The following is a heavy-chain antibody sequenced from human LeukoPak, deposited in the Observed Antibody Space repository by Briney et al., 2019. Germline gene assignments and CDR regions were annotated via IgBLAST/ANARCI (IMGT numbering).Heavy chain of an antibody. CDR3: ERSSYYDILTGYGPRYYYYGMDV. J-gene: IGHJ6*04. V-gene: IGHV1-69*13. D-gene: IGHD3-9*01. CDR1: GGTFTIYA. CDR2: IIPIIGTA. Sequence: SVTVSFKASGGTFTIYAISWGRQPPGQGLEWMGGIIPIIGTANYAQKFQSRVTITADESTSTAYMELSSLRSEDTAVYYCERSSYYDILTGYGPRYYYYGMDVWGKGTTVTVSS.